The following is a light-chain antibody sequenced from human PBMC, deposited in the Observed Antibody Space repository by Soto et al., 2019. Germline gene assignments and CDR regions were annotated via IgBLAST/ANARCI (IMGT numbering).Light chain of an antibody. J-gene: IGKJ1*01. Sequence: EIVMTQSPATLSVSPGERATLSCRASQSISSNLAWYQQKLGQAPRLLIYRASTRATGIPARFSGSGSGTEFTLTIRSLQSEDFALYYCHQYENWTQTFGQGTKVEI. CDR1: QSISSN. CDR3: HQYENWTQT. V-gene: IGKV3-15*01. CDR2: RAS.